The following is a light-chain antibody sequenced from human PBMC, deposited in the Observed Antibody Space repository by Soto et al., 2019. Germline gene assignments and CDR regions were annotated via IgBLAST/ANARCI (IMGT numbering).Light chain of an antibody. CDR2: AAS. V-gene: IGKV1-39*01. J-gene: IGKJ1*01. Sequence: DIKMTQSPSSLSASVGDRVTITCRASQSISSYLNWYQQKPGKAPKLLIYAASSLQSGVPSRFSGSGSGTDFTLTISSLQPEDFATYYCQQSYSTLPWTFGQGTKVEIK. CDR3: QQSYSTLPWT. CDR1: QSISSY.